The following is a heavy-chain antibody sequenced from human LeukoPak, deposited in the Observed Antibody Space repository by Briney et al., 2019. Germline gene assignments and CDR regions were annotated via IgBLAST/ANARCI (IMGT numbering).Heavy chain of an antibody. J-gene: IGHJ4*02. CDR2: MNPNSGNT. CDR1: GYTFTSYD. Sequence: ASVKVSCKASGYTFTSYDINWVRQATGQGLEWMGWMNPNSGNTGYAQKFQGRVTITRNTSISTAYMELNSLRVEDTAVYYCANHLACGSTSCPPFDDWGQGTLVTVSS. V-gene: IGHV1-8*03. D-gene: IGHD2-2*01. CDR3: ANHLACGSTSCPPFDD.